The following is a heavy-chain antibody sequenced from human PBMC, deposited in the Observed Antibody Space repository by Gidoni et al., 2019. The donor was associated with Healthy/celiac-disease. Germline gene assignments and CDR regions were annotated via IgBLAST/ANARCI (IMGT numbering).Heavy chain of an antibody. D-gene: IGHD3-3*01. V-gene: IGHV5-51*01. Sequence: EVQLVQSGAEVKKPGESLKISCKGSGYSFTSYWIGWVRQMPGKGLEWMGIIYPGDSDTRYSPSFQGQVTISADKSISTAYLQWSSLKASDTAMYYCARVSRSIIPRPYYYGMDVWGQGTTVTVSS. CDR2: IYPGDSDT. CDR3: ARVSRSIIPRPYYYGMDV. CDR1: GYSFTSYW. J-gene: IGHJ6*02.